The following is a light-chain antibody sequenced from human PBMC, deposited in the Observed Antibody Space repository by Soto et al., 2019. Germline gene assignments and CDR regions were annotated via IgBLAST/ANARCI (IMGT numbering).Light chain of an antibody. CDR3: SSYTSSSTLG. Sequence: QSALTQPASVSGSPGQSITISCTGTSSDVGGYNYVSWYQQHPGKAPKLMIYDVSNRPSGVSNRFSGSKSGNTASLTISGLQADDEADYYCSSYTSSSTLGFGGGTKLTVL. CDR1: SSDVGGYNY. V-gene: IGLV2-14*01. J-gene: IGLJ3*02. CDR2: DVS.